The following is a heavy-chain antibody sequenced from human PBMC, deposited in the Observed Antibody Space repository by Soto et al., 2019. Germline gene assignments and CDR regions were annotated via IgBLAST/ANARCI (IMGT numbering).Heavy chain of an antibody. J-gene: IGHJ6*02. CDR3: ARGRGHIVVVTAILRSDYYYGMDV. V-gene: IGHV4-34*01. CDR1: GGSFSGYY. CDR2: INHSGST. Sequence: QVQLQQWGAGLLKPSETLSLTCAVYGGSFSGYYWSWIRQPPGKGLEWIGEINHSGSTNYNPSLKRRVTISVDTSKNQFSLKLSSVTAADTAVYYCARGRGHIVVVTAILRSDYYYGMDVWGQGTTVTVSS. D-gene: IGHD2-21*02.